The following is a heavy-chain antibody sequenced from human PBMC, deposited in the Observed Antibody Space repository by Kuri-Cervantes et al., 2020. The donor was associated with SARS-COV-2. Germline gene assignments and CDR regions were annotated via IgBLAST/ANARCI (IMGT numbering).Heavy chain of an antibody. CDR2: IGTAGDT. V-gene: IGHV3-13*01. J-gene: IGHJ6*02. D-gene: IGHD1-26*01. CDR3: ARDGRILGETTDGYGMDA. Sequence: GGSLRLSCAASGFTFSSYDMHWVRQGTGKGLEWVSAIGTAGDTYYPGSVKGRFTISRENAKNSLYLQMNSLRAEDTAVYYCARDGRILGETTDGYGMDAWGRGTTVTVSS. CDR1: GFTFSSYD.